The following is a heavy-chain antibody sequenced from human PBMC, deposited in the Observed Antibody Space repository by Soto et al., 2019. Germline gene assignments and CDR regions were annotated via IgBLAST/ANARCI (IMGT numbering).Heavy chain of an antibody. CDR3: ARHSAAAGIDY. D-gene: IGHD6-13*01. Sequence: SETLSLTCTVSGGSISSYYWSWIRQPPGKGLERIGYIYYSGSTNYNPSLKSRVTISVDTSKNQFSLKLSSVTAANTAVYYCARHSAAAGIDYWGQGTLVTVSS. V-gene: IGHV4-59*08. CDR2: IYYSGST. J-gene: IGHJ4*02. CDR1: GGSISSYY.